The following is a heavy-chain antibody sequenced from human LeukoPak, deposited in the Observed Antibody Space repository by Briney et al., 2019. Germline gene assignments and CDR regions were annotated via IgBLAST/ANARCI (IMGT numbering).Heavy chain of an antibody. V-gene: IGHV4-34*01. Sequence: SETLSLTCAVYGGSFSGYYWSWIRQPPGKGLEWIGEINHSGSTNYNPSLKSRVIISVDTSKNQFSLKLSSVTAADTAVYYCASRYVSSEVVIIPTAKNNWFDPWGQGTLVTVSS. D-gene: IGHD3-3*01. CDR3: ASRYVSSEVVIIPTAKNNWFDP. J-gene: IGHJ5*02. CDR2: INHSGST. CDR1: GGSFSGYY.